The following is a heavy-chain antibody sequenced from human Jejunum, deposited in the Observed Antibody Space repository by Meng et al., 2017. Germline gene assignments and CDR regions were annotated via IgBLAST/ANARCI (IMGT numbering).Heavy chain of an antibody. Sequence: QVQLQQWVAGLLKPSETLALTCVVSGGSFSSYYWSWIRQPPGKGLEWIGEISHSGDTKYNPSLMSRVTISADTSKNQFSLKLTSVTAADTAVYYCAKNNWFDPWGQGTLVTVSS. J-gene: IGHJ5*02. CDR1: GGSFSSYY. CDR3: AKNNWFDP. V-gene: IGHV4-34*01. CDR2: ISHSGDT.